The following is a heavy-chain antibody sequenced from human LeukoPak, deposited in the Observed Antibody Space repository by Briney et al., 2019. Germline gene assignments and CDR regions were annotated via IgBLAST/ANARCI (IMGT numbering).Heavy chain of an antibody. CDR1: GFTFSSYT. Sequence: GGSLRLSCVASGFTFSSYTMNWVRQAPGKGLEWVSCISGDKSYIHYADSVKGRFTISRDNAKNTLYLQMNSLRAEDTAVYYCARAPCGGDCYTPEYFQHWGQGTLVTVSS. D-gene: IGHD2-21*02. CDR3: ARAPCGGDCYTPEYFQH. V-gene: IGHV3-21*01. J-gene: IGHJ1*01. CDR2: ISGDKSYI.